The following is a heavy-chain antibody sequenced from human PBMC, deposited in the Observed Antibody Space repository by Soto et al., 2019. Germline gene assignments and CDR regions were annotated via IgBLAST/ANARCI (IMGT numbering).Heavy chain of an antibody. J-gene: IGHJ6*02. D-gene: IGHD2-15*01. V-gene: IGHV5-51*01. Sequence: HGESLKIFCKGSGYSFTSYWIGWVRQMPGKGLEWMGIIYPGDSDTRYSPSFQGQVTISADKSISTAYLQWSSLKASDTAMYYCARLHNPSPPGSTYGRVVVVAANYGMDVWGQGTTVTVSS. CDR3: ARLHNPSPPGSTYGRVVVVAANYGMDV. CDR1: GYSFTSYW. CDR2: IYPGDSDT.